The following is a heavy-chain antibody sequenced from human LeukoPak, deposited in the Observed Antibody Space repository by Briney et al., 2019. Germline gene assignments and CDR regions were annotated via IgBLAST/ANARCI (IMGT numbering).Heavy chain of an antibody. CDR3: ARDHFDL. CDR1: GFTFNTYW. J-gene: IGHJ2*01. Sequence: QPGGSLRLSCTASGFTFNTYWMNWVRQAPGKGLEWVANIKQDGSEKFYVDSVKGRFTISRDNAKNSLFLQMNSLRAEDTAVYYCARDHFDLWRRGTLVAVST. V-gene: IGHV3-7*01. CDR2: IKQDGSEK.